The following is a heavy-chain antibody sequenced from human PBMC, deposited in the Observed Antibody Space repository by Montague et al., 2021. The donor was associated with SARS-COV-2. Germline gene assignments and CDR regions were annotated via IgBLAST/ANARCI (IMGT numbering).Heavy chain of an antibody. CDR1: GFTFSSYD. CDR2: IGTAGDT. V-gene: IGHV3-13*04. J-gene: IGHJ6*02. CDR3: ARGDTAMIRGYYYYGMDV. D-gene: IGHD5-18*01. Sequence: SLRLSCAASGFTFSSYDMHWVRQATGKGLEWVSAIGTAGDTYYPGSVKGRFTISRENANNSLYLQMNNLRAGDTAVYYCARGDTAMIRGYYYYGMDVWGQGTTVTVSS.